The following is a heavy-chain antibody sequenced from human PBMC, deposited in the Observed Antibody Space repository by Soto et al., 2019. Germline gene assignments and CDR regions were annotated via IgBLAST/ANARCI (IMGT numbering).Heavy chain of an antibody. CDR1: GFTFSSYA. CDR2: ISYDGSNK. CDR3: ARDGVGVVPAAIRSDY. J-gene: IGHJ4*02. D-gene: IGHD2-2*01. V-gene: IGHV3-30-3*01. Sequence: QVQLVESGGGVVQPGRSLRLSCATSGFTFSSYAIHWVRQAPGNGLEWVAVISYDGSNKNYADSVKGRFTISRDNSKNTVDLQMNSLRAEDTSVYYCARDGVGVVPAAIRSDYWGQGTLVTVSS.